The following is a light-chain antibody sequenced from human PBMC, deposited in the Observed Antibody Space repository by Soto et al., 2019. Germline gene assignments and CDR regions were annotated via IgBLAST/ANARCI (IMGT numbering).Light chain of an antibody. CDR1: QAISSF. V-gene: IGKV1-9*01. Sequence: DIQLTQSPSFPSASVGDRVTITCRASQAISSFLAWYQEKPGEAPKLLIYDAITLQRGVPSRFRGSGSGTEFTLTINSLQPEDFATYYCQQLDSYPITFGQGTRLEIK. J-gene: IGKJ5*01. CDR2: DAI. CDR3: QQLDSYPIT.